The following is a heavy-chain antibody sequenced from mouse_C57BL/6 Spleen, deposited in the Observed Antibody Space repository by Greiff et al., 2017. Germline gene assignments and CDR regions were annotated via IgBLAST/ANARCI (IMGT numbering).Heavy chain of an antibody. J-gene: IGHJ1*03. CDR3: ARRDLYYGSSYWYFDV. Sequence: VKLQESGPELVRPGVSVKISCKGSGYTFTDYAMHWVKQSHAKSLEWIGVISTYYGDASYDQKFKDKATMTVDKSSSTAYMELARLTSEDSAVYYCARRDLYYGSSYWYFDVWGTGTTVTVSS. CDR2: ISTYYGDA. D-gene: IGHD1-1*01. V-gene: IGHV1-67*01. CDR1: GYTFTDYA.